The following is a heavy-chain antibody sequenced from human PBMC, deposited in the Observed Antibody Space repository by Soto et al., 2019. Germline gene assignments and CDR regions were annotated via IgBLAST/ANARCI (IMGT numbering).Heavy chain of an antibody. Sequence: QVQLQESGPGLVKPSQTLSLTCTVSGGSISSGDYYWSCIRQPPGKGLEWIGDIYYSVSTYYNPSLKSRVTSTVDTSKSQFALKLSSVTAGDSAVYYCASARGARYFDYWGQGTLVTVSS. CDR1: GGSISSGDYY. V-gene: IGHV4-30-4*01. CDR2: IYYSVST. J-gene: IGHJ4*02. D-gene: IGHD2-15*01. CDR3: ASARGARYFDY.